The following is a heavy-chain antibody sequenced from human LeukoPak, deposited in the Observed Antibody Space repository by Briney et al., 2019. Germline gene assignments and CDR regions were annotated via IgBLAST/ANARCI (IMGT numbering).Heavy chain of an antibody. CDR1: GFTFSSYS. V-gene: IGHV3-21*01. Sequence: GGSLRLSCAASGFTFSSYSMNWVRQAPGKGLEWVSSISSSSSYIYYADSVKGRFTISRDNAKNSLYLQMNSLRAEDTAVYYCARDLGYSSGWYTLNDAFDIWGQGTMVTVSS. D-gene: IGHD6-19*01. CDR2: ISSSSSYI. CDR3: ARDLGYSSGWYTLNDAFDI. J-gene: IGHJ3*02.